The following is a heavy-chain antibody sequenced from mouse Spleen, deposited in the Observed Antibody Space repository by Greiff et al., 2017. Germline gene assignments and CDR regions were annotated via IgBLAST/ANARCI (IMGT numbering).Heavy chain of an antibody. CDR2: IWSDGST. J-gene: IGHJ2*01. Sequence: HLNETGPGLVAPSQSLSITFTVSGFSLTSYGVHWVRPPPGKGLEWLVVIWSDGSTNYNSALKSRLRISKYNSNSQDFLKMKRLQTDDTAMYCCARSDYRYYLDYWGQGTTLTVSS. V-gene: IGHV2-6*03. CDR3: ARSDYRYYLDY. D-gene: IGHD2-14*01. CDR1: GFSLTSYG.